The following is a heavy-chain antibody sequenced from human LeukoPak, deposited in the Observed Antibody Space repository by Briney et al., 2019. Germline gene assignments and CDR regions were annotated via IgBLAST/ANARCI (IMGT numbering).Heavy chain of an antibody. D-gene: IGHD3-16*02. J-gene: IGHJ4*02. CDR2: MNPNSGNT. CDR1: GYTFTSYD. CDR3: ARDRGYIWGSYRYYFDY. Sequence: ASVKVSCKASGYTFTSYDINWVRQATGQGLEWMGWMNPNSGNTGYAQKFQGRVTMTRNTSISTAYVELSSLRSEDTAVYYCARDRGYIWGSYRYYFDYWGQGTLVTVSS. V-gene: IGHV1-8*01.